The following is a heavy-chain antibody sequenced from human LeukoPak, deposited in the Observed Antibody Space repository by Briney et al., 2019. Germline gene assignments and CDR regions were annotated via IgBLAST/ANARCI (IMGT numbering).Heavy chain of an antibody. D-gene: IGHD3-3*01. CDR2: ISGSGGST. V-gene: IGHV3-23*01. J-gene: IGHJ4*02. Sequence: PGGSLRLSCAASGFTFSSYAMSWVRQAPGKGLEWVSAISGSGGSTYYADSVKGRFTISRDNSKNTPYLQMNSLRAEDTAVYYCAKDRQYDFWSGYSDYWGQGTLVTVSS. CDR3: AKDRQYDFWSGYSDY. CDR1: GFTFSSYA.